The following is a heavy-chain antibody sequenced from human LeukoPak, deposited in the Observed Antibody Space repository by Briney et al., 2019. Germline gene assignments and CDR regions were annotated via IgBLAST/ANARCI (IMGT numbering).Heavy chain of an antibody. CDR3: AREPRGSPYGDYAVEFDY. D-gene: IGHD4-17*01. CDR2: IYYSGST. J-gene: IGHJ4*02. CDR1: GGSVSSGSYY. V-gene: IGHV4-61*01. Sequence: SETLSLTCTVSGGSVSSGSYYWSWIRQPPGKGLEWIGYIYYSGSTNYNPSLKSRVTISVDTSKNQFSLKLSSVTAADTAVYYCAREPRGSPYGDYAVEFDYWGQGTLVTVSS.